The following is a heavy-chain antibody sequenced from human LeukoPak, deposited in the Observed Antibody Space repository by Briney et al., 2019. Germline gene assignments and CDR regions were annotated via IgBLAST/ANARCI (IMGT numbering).Heavy chain of an antibody. Sequence: GGSLRLSCAASGFTFSSYGMSWVRQAPGKGLEWVSALSGSGGSTYYADSVKGRFTISRDNSKNTLYLQMNSLRAEDTAVYYCAKDKRLPYYGSGSYYAFGEFDYWGQGTLVTVSS. V-gene: IGHV3-23*01. D-gene: IGHD3-10*01. J-gene: IGHJ4*02. CDR3: AKDKRLPYYGSGSYYAFGEFDY. CDR1: GFTFSSYG. CDR2: LSGSGGST.